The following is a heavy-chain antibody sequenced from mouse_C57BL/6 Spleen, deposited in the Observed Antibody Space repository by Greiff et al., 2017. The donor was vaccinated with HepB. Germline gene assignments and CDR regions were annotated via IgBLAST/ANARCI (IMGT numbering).Heavy chain of an antibody. Sequence: VQLQQSGAELVRPGASVTLSCKASGYTFTDYEMHWVKQTPVHGLEWIGAIDPETGGTAYNQKFKGKAILTADKSSSTAYMELRSLTSEDSAVYYCTRGGEMDDWGQGTSVTVSS. CDR2: IDPETGGT. CDR1: GYTFTDYE. V-gene: IGHV1-15*01. CDR3: TRGGEMDD. J-gene: IGHJ4*01.